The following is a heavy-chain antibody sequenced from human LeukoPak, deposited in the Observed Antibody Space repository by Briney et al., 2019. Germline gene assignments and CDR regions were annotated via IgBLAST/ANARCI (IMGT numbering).Heavy chain of an antibody. V-gene: IGHV4-38-2*01. D-gene: IGHD3-22*01. CDR2: IYHSGST. CDR3: ARCYYDSSGHHPWD. Sequence: KPSVTLSLTCAVSGYPISSGYYWGWIRQPPGKGLEWIGSIYHSGSTYHNPSLKSRVTISVDTSKNQFSLKLSSVTAADTAVYYCARCYYDSSGHHPWDWGQGTLVTVSS. J-gene: IGHJ4*02. CDR1: GYPISSGYY.